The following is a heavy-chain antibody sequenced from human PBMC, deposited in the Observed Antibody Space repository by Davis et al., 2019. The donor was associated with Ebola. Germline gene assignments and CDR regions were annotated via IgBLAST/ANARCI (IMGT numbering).Heavy chain of an antibody. J-gene: IGHJ4*02. CDR1: GGSISSSSYY. Sequence: MPSETLSLTCTVSGGSISSSSYYWGWIRQPPGKGLEWIGYIYYSGSTNYNPSLKSRVTISVDKSKNQFSLRLTTVTAADTAMYYCARSTRYCSDTTCSFYLDCWGQGTLVTVSS. CDR3: ARSTRYCSDTTCSFYLDC. CDR2: IYYSGST. D-gene: IGHD2-2*01. V-gene: IGHV4-61*05.